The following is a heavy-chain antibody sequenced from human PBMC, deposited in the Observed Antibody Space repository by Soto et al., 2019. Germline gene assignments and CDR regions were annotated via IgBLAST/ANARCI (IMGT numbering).Heavy chain of an antibody. Sequence: EVQLVESGGGLVQPGGSLRLSCAASGFTVSSNYMSWVRQAPGKGLEWVSVIYSGGSTYYADSVKGRFTISRDNSKNTLYLQMNSLRAEDTAVYDCARDVIAVAGTRAFDIWGQGTMVTVSS. CDR3: ARDVIAVAGTRAFDI. CDR1: GFTVSSNY. D-gene: IGHD6-19*01. V-gene: IGHV3-66*01. CDR2: IYSGGST. J-gene: IGHJ3*02.